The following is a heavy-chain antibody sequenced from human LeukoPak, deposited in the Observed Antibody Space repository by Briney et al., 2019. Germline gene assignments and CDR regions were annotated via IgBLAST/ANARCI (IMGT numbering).Heavy chain of an antibody. CDR3: AKTQGYYDA. V-gene: IGHV3-23*01. Sequence: GGSLRLSCVASGFTFSNYAMSWVRQAPGKGLELVSGIYGSDDKTVYGDAVKGRFTISRDNSNNTLYLQMNSLRADDTAVYYCAKTQGYYDAGGQGALVTVSP. D-gene: IGHD2-15*01. J-gene: IGHJ5*02. CDR2: IYGSDDKT. CDR1: GFTFSNYA.